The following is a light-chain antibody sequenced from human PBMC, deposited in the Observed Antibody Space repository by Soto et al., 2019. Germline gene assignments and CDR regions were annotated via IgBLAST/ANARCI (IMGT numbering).Light chain of an antibody. V-gene: IGKV3-11*01. CDR2: DAS. CDR3: QQRSNWPGYT. Sequence: EVVLTQSPATLSLSPGERATLSCRASQSITTSLAWYQHKPGQAPRLLIYDASTRATGIPARFSGSGSGTDFTLTINSLEPEDFAVYFCQQRSNWPGYTFGQGTKLEIK. CDR1: QSITTS. J-gene: IGKJ2*01.